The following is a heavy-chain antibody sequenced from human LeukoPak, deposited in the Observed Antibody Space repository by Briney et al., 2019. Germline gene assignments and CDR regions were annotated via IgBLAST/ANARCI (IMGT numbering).Heavy chain of an antibody. CDR1: GFTFSDYY. J-gene: IGHJ4*02. CDR2: ISSSGSTI. CDR3: ARDRLEREKLGAYWN. Sequence: PGGSLRLSCAASGFTFSDYYMSWIRQAPGKGLEWVSYISSSGSTIYYADSVKGRFTISRDNAKSSLYLQMNSLRAEDTAVYYCARDRLEREKLGAYWNWGQGTLVTVSS. D-gene: IGHD1-1*01. V-gene: IGHV3-11*04.